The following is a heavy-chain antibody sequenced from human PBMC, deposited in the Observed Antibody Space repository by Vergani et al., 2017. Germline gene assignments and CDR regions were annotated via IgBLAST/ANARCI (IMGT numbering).Heavy chain of an antibody. D-gene: IGHD2-2*01. CDR3: ARDGRYCSSTSCYVGRDWFDP. CDR2: INPSGGST. V-gene: IGHV1-46*01. Sequence: QVQLVQSGAEVKKPGASVKVSCKASGYTFTSYYMHWVRQAPGQGLEWMGIINPSGGSTSYAQKFQGRVTMTRDTSTSTVYIELSSMRSEDTAVYYCARDGRYCSSTSCYVGRDWFDPWGQGTLVTVSS. J-gene: IGHJ5*02. CDR1: GYTFTSYY.